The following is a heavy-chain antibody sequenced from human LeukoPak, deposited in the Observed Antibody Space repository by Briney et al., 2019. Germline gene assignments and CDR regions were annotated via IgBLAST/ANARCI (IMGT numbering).Heavy chain of an antibody. Sequence: PSETLSLTCTVSGGSISTYYWSWIRQPPGEGLERIGYVYYSGNTNYNPSLKSRVIISVDTSENQFSLKLNSVTAADTAVYHCARVGVPGAFDIWGQGTLVTVSS. CDR1: GGSISTYY. CDR3: ARVGVPGAFDI. D-gene: IGHD3-16*01. V-gene: IGHV4-59*01. CDR2: VYYSGNT. J-gene: IGHJ3*02.